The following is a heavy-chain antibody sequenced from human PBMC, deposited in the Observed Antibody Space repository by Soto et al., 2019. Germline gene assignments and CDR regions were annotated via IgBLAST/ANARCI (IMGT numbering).Heavy chain of an antibody. CDR1: GGTFSRYA. J-gene: IGHJ2*01. CDR3: ARASPYDSSGYYSLGWYFDL. V-gene: IGHV1-69*01. Sequence: QVQLVQSGAEVKKPGSSVKVSCKASGGTFSRYAISWVRQAPGQGLEWMGGIIPIFGTANYAQKFQGRVTITADESTSTAYMELSSLRSEDTAVYYCARASPYDSSGYYSLGWYFDLWGRGTLVTVSS. CDR2: IIPIFGTA. D-gene: IGHD3-22*01.